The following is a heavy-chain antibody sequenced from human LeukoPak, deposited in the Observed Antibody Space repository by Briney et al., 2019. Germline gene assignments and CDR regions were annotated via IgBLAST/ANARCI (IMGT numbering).Heavy chain of an antibody. V-gene: IGHV3-48*02. CDR1: GFTFSNFN. J-gene: IGHJ3*02. CDR3: ARASDSSGWLVAFDI. Sequence: GGSLRLSCAASGFTFSNFNMNWVRQAPGKGLEWVSYISSSSSTIYYADSVKGRFTISRDNAKNSLYLQMNSPRDEDTAVYYCARASDSSGWLVAFDIWGQGTMVTVSS. CDR2: ISSSSSTI. D-gene: IGHD6-19*01.